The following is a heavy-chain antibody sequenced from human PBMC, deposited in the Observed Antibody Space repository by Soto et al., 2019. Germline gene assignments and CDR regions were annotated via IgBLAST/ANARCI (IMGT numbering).Heavy chain of an antibody. CDR1: GYTFRSYG. Sequence: QIQLVQSGGEVKKPGASVKVSCKASGYTFRSYGISWVRQAPGQGLEWVGWISAYNGDTHYAPKFQDRITLTTETTTATAYLKLSRLRLEDTALSYCAGDWSRYLGISGMIWFYWAEGILFTVSS. CDR3: AGDWSRYLGISGMIWFY. CDR2: ISAYNGDT. J-gene: IGHJ4*02. V-gene: IGHV1-18*04. D-gene: IGHD3-3*01.